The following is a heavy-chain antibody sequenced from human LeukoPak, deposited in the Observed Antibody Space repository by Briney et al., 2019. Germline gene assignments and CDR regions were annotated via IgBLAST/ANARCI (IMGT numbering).Heavy chain of an antibody. CDR2: ISSDGGST. Sequence: PGGSLRLSCAASGFTFSSYAMHWVRQAPGKGLEYVSAISSDGGSTYYANSVKGRFTISRDNSKNMLYLQMGSLRAEDMAVYYCAGRLCSGRICSQFDYWSQGTLVTVSS. J-gene: IGHJ4*02. D-gene: IGHD2-15*01. CDR3: AGRLCSGRICSQFDY. V-gene: IGHV3-64*01. CDR1: GFTFSSYA.